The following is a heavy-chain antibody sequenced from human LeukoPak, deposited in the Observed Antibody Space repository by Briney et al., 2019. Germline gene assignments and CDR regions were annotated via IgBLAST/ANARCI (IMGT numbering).Heavy chain of an antibody. CDR2: INGSGVIT. Sequence: GGSLRLSCAPSGFTFSNYAMNWVRQAPGRGLEWVSGINGSGVITYYSDSVKGRFTISRDNSKNSLYLQMKSLRAEDTAVYYCAKDSSQGGDYLDPWGQGTLVTVSS. CDR3: AKDSSQGGDYLDP. D-gene: IGHD3-16*01. V-gene: IGHV3-23*01. J-gene: IGHJ5*02. CDR1: GFTFSNYA.